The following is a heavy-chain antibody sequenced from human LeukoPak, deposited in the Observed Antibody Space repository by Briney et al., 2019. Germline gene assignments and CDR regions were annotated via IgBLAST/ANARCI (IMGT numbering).Heavy chain of an antibody. D-gene: IGHD4-23*01. J-gene: IGHJ6*02. CDR3: ANSDYGGNSGPLYYYYGMDV. CDR2: ICGSGGST. V-gene: IGHV3-23*01. Sequence: GGSLRLSCAASGFTFSSYAMSWVRQAPGKGLEWVSAICGSGGSTYYADSVKGRFTISRDNSKNTLYLQMNSLRAEDTAVYYCANSDYGGNSGPLYYYYGMDVWGQGTTVTVSS. CDR1: GFTFSSYA.